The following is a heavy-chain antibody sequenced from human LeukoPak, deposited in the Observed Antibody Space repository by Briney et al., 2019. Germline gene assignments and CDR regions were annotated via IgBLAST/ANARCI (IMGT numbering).Heavy chain of an antibody. CDR1: GFTFSSYG. J-gene: IGHJ6*03. V-gene: IGHV3-33*01. CDR3: ARLGYCSSTSCYKGPQYYYYYMDV. CDR2: IWYDGSNK. Sequence: GGSLRLSCAASGFTFSSYGMHWVRQAPGKGLEWVAVIWYDGSNKYYADSVKGRFTISRDNAKNSLYLQMNSLRAEDTAVYYCARLGYCSSTSCYKGPQYYYYYMDVWGKGTTVTVSS. D-gene: IGHD2-2*02.